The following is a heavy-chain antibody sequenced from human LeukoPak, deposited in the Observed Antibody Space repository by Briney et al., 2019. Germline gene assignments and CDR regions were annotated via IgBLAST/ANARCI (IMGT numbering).Heavy chain of an antibody. Sequence: ASVKVSCKASGYTFTSYYMHWVREAPGQGLEWMGIINPSGGSTGYAQKFQGRVTMTRDMSTSTVYMELSSLRSEDTAVYYCAARGGYDFEADYWGQGTLVTVSS. CDR2: INPSGGST. CDR3: AARGGYDFEADY. V-gene: IGHV1-46*01. D-gene: IGHD5-12*01. CDR1: GYTFTSYY. J-gene: IGHJ4*02.